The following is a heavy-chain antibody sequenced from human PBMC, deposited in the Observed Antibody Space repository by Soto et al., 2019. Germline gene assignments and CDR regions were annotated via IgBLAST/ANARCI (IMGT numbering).Heavy chain of an antibody. CDR3: AGDYYGSGRDYYGMDV. V-gene: IGHV4-4*07. CDR1: GGSISSYY. D-gene: IGHD3-10*01. CDR2: IYTSGST. J-gene: IGHJ6*04. Sequence: SETLSLTCSVSGGSISSYYWSWIRQPAGKGLEWIGRIYTSGSTNYNPSLKSRVTMSVDTSKNQFSLKLSSVTAADTAVYYCAGDYYGSGRDYYGMDVWGKGTTGTTSS.